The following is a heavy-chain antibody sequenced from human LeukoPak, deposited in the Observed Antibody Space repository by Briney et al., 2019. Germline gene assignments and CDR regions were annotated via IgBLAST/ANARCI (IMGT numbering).Heavy chain of an antibody. V-gene: IGHV3-23*01. Sequence: GGSLRLSCAASGFTFSSYATSWVRQAPGKGLEWVSAISGSGGSTYYADSVKGRFTISRDNSKNTLYLQMNSLRAEDTAVYYCAKDREMIVVGTLDYWGQGTLVTVSS. J-gene: IGHJ4*02. CDR2: ISGSGGST. CDR1: GFTFSSYA. D-gene: IGHD3-22*01. CDR3: AKDREMIVVGTLDY.